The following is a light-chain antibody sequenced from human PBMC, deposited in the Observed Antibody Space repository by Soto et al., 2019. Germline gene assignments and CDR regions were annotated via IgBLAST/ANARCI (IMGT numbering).Light chain of an antibody. Sequence: QSALTQPASVSGSPGQSITISCTGTSSDVGGYNYVSWYQQHPGKAPKLIIYDVSSRPSGVSNRFSGSKSGNTASLTISGLQAEDEANYYCCSHTSNSTAIFGGGTKLTVL. V-gene: IGLV2-14*03. J-gene: IGLJ2*01. CDR3: CSHTSNSTAI. CDR2: DVS. CDR1: SSDVGGYNY.